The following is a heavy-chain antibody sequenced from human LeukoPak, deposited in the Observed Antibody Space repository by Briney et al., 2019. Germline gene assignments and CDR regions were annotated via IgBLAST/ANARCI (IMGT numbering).Heavy chain of an antibody. CDR3: AGHPRYCSSTGCLYGMDV. Sequence: GRSLRLSCAASGFTFSSYGMHWVRQAPGKGLEWVAVIWYDGSNKYYADSVKGRFTISRDNSKNTLYLQMNSLRAEDTAVYYCAGHPRYCSSTGCLYGMDVWGKGTTVTVSS. CDR1: GFTFSSYG. CDR2: IWYDGSNK. D-gene: IGHD2-2*01. J-gene: IGHJ6*04. V-gene: IGHV3-33*01.